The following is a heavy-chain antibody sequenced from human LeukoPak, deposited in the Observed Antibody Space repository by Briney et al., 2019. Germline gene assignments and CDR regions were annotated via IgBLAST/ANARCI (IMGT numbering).Heavy chain of an antibody. CDR3: ARHNYCSGGSCYKDY. CDR2: FYPVDSVT. Sequence: GESLKISCKGSGYSFTSYCIGWVRQLPGKGLEWMGIFYPVDSVTRYSPSFQGQVTISADKSISTAYLQWSSLKASDTAMYYCARHNYCSGGSCYKDYWGQGTLVTVSS. V-gene: IGHV5-51*01. CDR1: GYSFTSYC. D-gene: IGHD2-15*01. J-gene: IGHJ4*02.